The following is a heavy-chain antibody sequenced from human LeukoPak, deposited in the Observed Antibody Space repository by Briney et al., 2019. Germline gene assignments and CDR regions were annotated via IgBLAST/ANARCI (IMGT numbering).Heavy chain of an antibody. V-gene: IGHV3-9*01. CDR3: ARAINYYDSSGGGFDY. Sequence: GGSLRLSCAASGFTFDDYAMHWVRQAPGKGLEWVSGISWNSGHKGYADSVKGRFTISRDNAKNSLYLQMNSLRAEDTAVYYCARAINYYDSSGGGFDYWGQGTLVTVSS. CDR2: ISWNSGHK. J-gene: IGHJ4*02. D-gene: IGHD3-22*01. CDR1: GFTFDDYA.